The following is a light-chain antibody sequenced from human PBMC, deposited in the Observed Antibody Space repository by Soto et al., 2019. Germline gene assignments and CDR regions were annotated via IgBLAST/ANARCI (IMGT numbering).Light chain of an antibody. J-gene: IGKJ1*01. CDR3: KQYNSYRT. V-gene: IGKV1-5*01. CDR1: QSISSW. CDR2: DAS. Sequence: DLQMTQSPSTLSSSLGDSVTITCRASQSISSWLAWYQQKPGKAPKLLIYDASSLESGVQSRFSGSGSGTEFTLTIRSLQPDDFATYYCKQYNSYRTCGQGTQVDIK.